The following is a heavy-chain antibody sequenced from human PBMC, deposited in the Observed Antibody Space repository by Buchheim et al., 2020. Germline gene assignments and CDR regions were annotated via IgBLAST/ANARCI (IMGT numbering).Heavy chain of an antibody. J-gene: IGHJ4*02. CDR2: ITPSGDST. CDR3: VKDSGFWAFDY. V-gene: IGHV1-46*01. CDR1: GYTFTSYS. Sequence: QVQLVQSGAEVKKPGASVKVFCKASGYTFTSYSMHWVRQAPGQGLEWMGIITPSGDSTSYAQKFQGRVTMTRDTSTTPGHMELSSLRSEDTAVYYCVKDSGFWAFDYWGQGTL. D-gene: IGHD6-25*01.